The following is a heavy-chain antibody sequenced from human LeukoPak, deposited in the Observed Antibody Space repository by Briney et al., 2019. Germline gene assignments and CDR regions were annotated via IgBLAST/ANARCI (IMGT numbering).Heavy chain of an antibody. CDR3: ARGSRHYYGSGSYFTRPYYYGMDV. D-gene: IGHD3-10*01. CDR1: GFTFGDYA. J-gene: IGHJ6*02. V-gene: IGHV4-34*01. CDR2: INHSGST. Sequence: GSLRLSCTGSGFTFGDYAMSWIRQPPGKGLEWIGEINHSGSTNYNPSLKSRVTISVDTSKNQFSLKLSSVTAADTAVYYCARGSRHYYGSGSYFTRPYYYGMDVWGQGTTVTVSS.